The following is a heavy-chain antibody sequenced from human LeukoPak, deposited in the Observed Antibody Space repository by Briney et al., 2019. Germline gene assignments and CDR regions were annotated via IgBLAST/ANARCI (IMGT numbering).Heavy chain of an antibody. Sequence: ASVKVSCKASGGTLSSYGISWVRQAPGQGLEWMGGIIPIFGTANYAQKFQGRVTITADKSTSTAYMEVSSLRSEDTAVYYCARVSSDYDKAHDNYYQYIDVWGKGTTVTVSS. CDR1: GGTLSSYG. V-gene: IGHV1-69*06. CDR3: ARVSSDYDKAHDNYYQYIDV. J-gene: IGHJ6*03. CDR2: IIPIFGTA. D-gene: IGHD5-12*01.